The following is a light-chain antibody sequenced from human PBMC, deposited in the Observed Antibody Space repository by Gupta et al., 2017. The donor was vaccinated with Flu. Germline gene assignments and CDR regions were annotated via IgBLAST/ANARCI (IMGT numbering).Light chain of an antibody. Sequence: TLSSSGEGGATTCCPSQQRIHNYLAWYQQKPGQPPKLLIYGASKMDSGVPSRFSGSGSGTEFILTISRLDPEDFAVYYCQHWSSSPCTFGQGTKVEIK. CDR2: GAS. V-gene: IGKV3-20*01. CDR3: QHWSSSPCT. J-gene: IGKJ1*01. CDR1: QQRIHNY.